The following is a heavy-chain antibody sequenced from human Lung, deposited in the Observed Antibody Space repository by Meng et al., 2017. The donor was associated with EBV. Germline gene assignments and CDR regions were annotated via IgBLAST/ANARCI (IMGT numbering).Heavy chain of an antibody. CDR2: INAGNGNT. D-gene: IGHD3-10*01. CDR1: GYTFTNYA. Sequence: AEVKKSGASVEVSCKASGYTFTNYAMHWVRQAPGQRLEWMGWINAGNGNTKYSQKFQGRVTITRDTSASTAYMELSSLRSEDTAVYYCARDQGAWFGEAPRFDYWGQGTLVTVSS. V-gene: IGHV1-3*01. J-gene: IGHJ4*02. CDR3: ARDQGAWFGEAPRFDY.